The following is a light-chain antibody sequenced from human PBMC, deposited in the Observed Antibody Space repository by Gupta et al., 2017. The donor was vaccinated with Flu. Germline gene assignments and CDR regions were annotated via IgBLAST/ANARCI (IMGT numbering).Light chain of an antibody. V-gene: IGKV1-27*01. CDR1: QRISNY. Sequence: PSSQSATVEDKVTNTCRASQRISNYLAWYQQKPGKGPKLLIYAASTGQSGVPSRFSGSGSGTDFTLTVSSLQPEDVATYYCQKYNSTPLTFGHGTKVDIK. CDR3: QKYNSTPLT. J-gene: IGKJ3*01. CDR2: AAS.